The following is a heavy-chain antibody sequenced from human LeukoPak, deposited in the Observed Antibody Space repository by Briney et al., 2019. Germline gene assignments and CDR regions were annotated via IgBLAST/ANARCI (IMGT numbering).Heavy chain of an antibody. D-gene: IGHD4-17*01. CDR3: AKDLHGDYVLGAFDI. Sequence: GGSLRLSCAASGFTFSSYGMHWVRQAPGKGLEWVSAISGSGGSTYYADSVKGRFTISRDNSKNTLYLQMNSLRAEDTAEYYCAKDLHGDYVLGAFDIWGQGTMVTVSS. V-gene: IGHV3-23*01. CDR2: ISGSGGST. CDR1: GFTFSSYG. J-gene: IGHJ3*02.